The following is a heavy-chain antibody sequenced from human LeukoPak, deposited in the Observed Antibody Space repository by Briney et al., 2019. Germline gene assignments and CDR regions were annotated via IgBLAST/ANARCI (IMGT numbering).Heavy chain of an antibody. Sequence: GGSLRLSCEASGFTFSSHWMHWVRHVPGEGLVWVARIRGDENEIDYADSVKGRFTISRDNAKNTLYLQMNSLRVEDTAVYFCARGHVPGSTRHWDFWGQGTLVTVSS. J-gene: IGHJ4*02. CDR3: ARGHVPGSTRHWDF. CDR2: IRGDENEI. V-gene: IGHV3-74*01. D-gene: IGHD3-10*01. CDR1: GFTFSSHW.